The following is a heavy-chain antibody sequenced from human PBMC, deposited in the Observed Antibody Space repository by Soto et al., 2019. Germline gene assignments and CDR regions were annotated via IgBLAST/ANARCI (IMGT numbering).Heavy chain of an antibody. CDR1: GFTFSDYY. CDR3: ALAGYDSNYYAVTPLGAGHF. V-gene: IGHV3-11*01. J-gene: IGHJ4*02. Sequence: QVQLVVSGGGLVKPGGSLRISCAASGFTFSDYYISWIRQAPGKGLEWVSYISSSGSIIYYADSVKGRFTISRDNAKNLLYLQMNSLRAADTAVYYCALAGYDSNYYAVTPLGAGHFWGQGTLVTVSS. CDR2: ISSSGSII. D-gene: IGHD4-4*01.